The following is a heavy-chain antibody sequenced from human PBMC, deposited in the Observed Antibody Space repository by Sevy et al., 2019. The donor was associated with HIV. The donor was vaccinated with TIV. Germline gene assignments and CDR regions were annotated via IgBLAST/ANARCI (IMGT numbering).Heavy chain of an antibody. Sequence: SETLSLTCTVSGGSISSGSYYWNWIRQPAGKGLEWIGRIYSNGDTNYNPSLESRVAISVDESKSHFSLKLTSVTAADTAVYYCAGGRTHIWQFLIRSYGLDVWGQGTAVTVSS. CDR3: AGGRTHIWQFLIRSYGLDV. J-gene: IGHJ6*02. CDR1: GGSISSGSYY. V-gene: IGHV4-61*02. CDR2: IYSNGDT. D-gene: IGHD3-16*01.